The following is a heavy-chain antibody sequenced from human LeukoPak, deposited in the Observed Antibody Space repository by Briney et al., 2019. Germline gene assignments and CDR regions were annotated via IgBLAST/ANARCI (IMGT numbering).Heavy chain of an antibody. J-gene: IGHJ4*02. Sequence: SETLSLTCAVYGGSFSGYYWSWIRQPPGKGLEWIGEINHSGSTNHNPSLKSRVTISVDTSKIQFSLKLSSVTAADTAVYYCARVGYDSSGYRFDYWGQGTLVTVSS. CDR2: INHSGST. CDR3: ARVGYDSSGYRFDY. V-gene: IGHV4-34*01. D-gene: IGHD3-22*01. CDR1: GGSFSGYY.